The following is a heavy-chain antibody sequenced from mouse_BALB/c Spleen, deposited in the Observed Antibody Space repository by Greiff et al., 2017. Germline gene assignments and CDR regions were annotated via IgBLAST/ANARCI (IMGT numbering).Heavy chain of an antibody. CDR3: ARSLYDGYYRFAY. V-gene: IGHV14-1*02. CDR1: GFNIKDYY. J-gene: IGHJ3*01. Sequence: VQLQQSGAELVRPGALVKLSCKASGFNIKDYYMHWVKQRPEQGLEWIGWIDPENGNTIYDPKFQGKASITADTSSNTAYLQLSSLTSEDTAVYYCARSLYDGYYRFAYWGQGTLVTVSA. D-gene: IGHD2-3*01. CDR2: IDPENGNT.